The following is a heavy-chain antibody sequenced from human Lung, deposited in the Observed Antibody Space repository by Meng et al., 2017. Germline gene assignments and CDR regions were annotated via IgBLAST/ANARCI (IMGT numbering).Heavy chain of an antibody. V-gene: IGHV4-30-4*01. CDR1: GGSISSSNYY. CDR2: IYNSGST. Sequence: QVQLQDSGPGLLKPSQTLSLTCTVPGGSISSSNYYWSWIRQPPGKGLEWSGHIYNSGSTYYNPSLKSRITISVDTSKNQFSLKLSSVTAADTAVYYCARGQKGYFDLWGRGTLVTVSS. J-gene: IGHJ2*01. CDR3: ARGQKGYFDL.